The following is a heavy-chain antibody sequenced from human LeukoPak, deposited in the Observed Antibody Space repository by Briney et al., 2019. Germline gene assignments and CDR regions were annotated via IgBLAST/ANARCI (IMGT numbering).Heavy chain of an antibody. CDR2: ISYDGSNK. V-gene: IGHV3-30*18. CDR3: AKDRYSCESSAYYYYYYGMDV. Sequence: PGRSLRLSCAASGFTFSSYGMHWVRQAPGKGLEWVAVISYDGSNKYYADSVKGRFTISRDNSKNTLYLQMNSLRTEDTTVYYCAKDRYSCESSAYYYYYYGMDVWGQGTTVTVSS. CDR1: GFTFSSYG. J-gene: IGHJ6*02. D-gene: IGHD3-22*01.